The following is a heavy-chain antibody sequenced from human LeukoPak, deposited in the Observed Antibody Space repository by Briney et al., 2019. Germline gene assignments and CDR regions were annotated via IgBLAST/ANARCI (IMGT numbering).Heavy chain of an antibody. V-gene: IGHV3-48*04. CDR3: ARRVPNQVITDYFDY. Sequence: GGSLRLSCAASGFTLSSYSMNWVRQAPGKGLEWISFIDSSSRIIFYAESVKGRFTISRDNAKNSLFLQMNNLRAEDTAVYYCARRVPNQVITDYFDYWGQGALVTVSS. J-gene: IGHJ4*02. CDR1: GFTLSSYS. CDR2: IDSSSRII. D-gene: IGHD3-16*01.